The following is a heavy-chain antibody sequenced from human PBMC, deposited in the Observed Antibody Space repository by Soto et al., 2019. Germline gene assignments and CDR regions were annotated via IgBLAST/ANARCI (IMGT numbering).Heavy chain of an antibody. Sequence: HPGGSLRLSCAASAFSFSSYWMNWFRQASGKGLEWVGRIRSKANSYATAYAASVKGRFTISRDDSKNTAYLQMNSLKTEDTAVYYCTRLAVYYGSGSYYYYYYGMDVWGQGTTVTVSS. CDR2: IRSKANSYAT. CDR3: TRLAVYYGSGSYYYYYYGMDV. CDR1: AFSFSSYW. D-gene: IGHD3-10*01. V-gene: IGHV3-73*01. J-gene: IGHJ6*02.